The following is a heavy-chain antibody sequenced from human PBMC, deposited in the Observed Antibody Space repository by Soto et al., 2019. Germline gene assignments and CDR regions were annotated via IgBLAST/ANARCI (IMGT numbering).Heavy chain of an antibody. J-gene: IGHJ3*02. CDR3: ARHSGYRTHAFDI. CDR1: GFTFSSYG. D-gene: IGHD5-18*01. CDR2: IWYDGSNK. Sequence: PGGSLRLSCAASGFTFSSYGMHWVRQAPGKGLEWVAVIWYDGSNKYYADSVKGRFTISRDNSKNTLYLQMNSLRAEDTAVYYCARHSGYRTHAFDIWGQGTMVTVSS. V-gene: IGHV3-33*08.